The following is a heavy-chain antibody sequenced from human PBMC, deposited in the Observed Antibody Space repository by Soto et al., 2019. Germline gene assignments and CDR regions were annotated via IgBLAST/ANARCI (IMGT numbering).Heavy chain of an antibody. CDR1: GFTFSDYA. Sequence: QVQLVESGGGVVQPGRSLRLSCAASGFTFSDYAMHWVRHVPGQGLEWVAVISFDGNIKYDADSVKGRFTISRDNSKNTLFLQMDSLKGEDTAVYSCARAPRRYGTSLSCLGLYGVDVWGQGTAVTVSS. CDR2: ISFDGNIK. CDR3: ARAPRRYGTSLSCLGLYGVDV. D-gene: IGHD2-8*01. J-gene: IGHJ6*02. V-gene: IGHV3-30-3*01.